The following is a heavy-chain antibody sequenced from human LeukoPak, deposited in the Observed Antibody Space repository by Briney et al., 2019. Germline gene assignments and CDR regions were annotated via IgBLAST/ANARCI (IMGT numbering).Heavy chain of an antibody. J-gene: IGHJ3*02. CDR2: IHYTGSS. CDR3: ARLKVGANDAYDI. V-gene: IGHV4-59*08. Sequence: SETLSITCTVSGGSINGNYWTWIRQPPGKGLEWIGYIHYTGSSNYNPSVKSRVTISVGTSKNQFSLRLTSVTAADTAVYYCARLKVGANDAYDIWGQGPMVTVSS. D-gene: IGHD1-26*01. CDR1: GGSINGNY.